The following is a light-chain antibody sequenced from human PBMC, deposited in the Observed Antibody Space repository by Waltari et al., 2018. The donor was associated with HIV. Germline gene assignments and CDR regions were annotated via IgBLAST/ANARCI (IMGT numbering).Light chain of an antibody. CDR1: SDLVLTTHF. CDR3: VLYMGSGISV. Sequence: QTGVTQEHSVPVFPGGTVHPHCGLSSDLVLTTHFPSWHQQTPGQAPRTLIYGTNTRSSGVPDRFSGSILGNKAALTITGAQADDESDYFCVLYMGSGISVFGGGTKLTVL. CDR2: GTN. J-gene: IGLJ3*02. V-gene: IGLV8-61*01.